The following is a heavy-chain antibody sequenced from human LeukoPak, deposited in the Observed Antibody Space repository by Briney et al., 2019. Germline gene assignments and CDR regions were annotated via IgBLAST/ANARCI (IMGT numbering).Heavy chain of an antibody. CDR2: IIPIFGTA. D-gene: IGHD3-22*01. J-gene: IGHJ4*02. CDR1: GGTFSSYA. CDR3: ARNTYYYDSSGYFDFDY. Sequence: ASVKVSCKASGGTFSSYAISWVRQAPGQGLEWMGGIIPIFGTANYAQKFQGRVTITADKSTSTAYMELSSLRSQDTAVDYCARNTYYYDSSGYFDFDYWGQGTLVTVSS. V-gene: IGHV1-69*06.